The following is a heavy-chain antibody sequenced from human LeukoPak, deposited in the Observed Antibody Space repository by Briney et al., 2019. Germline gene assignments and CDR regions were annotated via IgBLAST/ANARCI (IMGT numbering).Heavy chain of an antibody. CDR1: GYTFTGYY. CDR2: FNPNSGGT. CDR3: ARVIGGGFCSSTSCLPRDV. Sequence: ASVKVSCKASGYTFTGYYMHWVRQAPGQGLEWMGWFNPNSGGTNYAQKFQGRVTMTRDTSISTAYMELSRLRSDDTAVYYCARVIGGGFCSSTSCLPRDVWGQGTTVTVSS. D-gene: IGHD2-2*01. J-gene: IGHJ6*02. V-gene: IGHV1-2*02.